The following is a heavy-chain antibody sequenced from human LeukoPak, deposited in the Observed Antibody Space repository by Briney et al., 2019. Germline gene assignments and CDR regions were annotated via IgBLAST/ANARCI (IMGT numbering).Heavy chain of an antibody. J-gene: IGHJ4*02. CDR2: INSDGSST. V-gene: IGHV3-74*01. CDR3: AREVGGRWLQFFDY. D-gene: IGHD5-24*01. CDR1: GFMFSSC. Sequence: GGSLRLSCAASGFMFSSCMHWVRQAPGKGLVWVSRINSDGSSTSYADSVKGRFTISRDNAKNTLYLQMNSLRAEDTAVYYCAREVGGRWLQFFDYWGQGTLVTVSS.